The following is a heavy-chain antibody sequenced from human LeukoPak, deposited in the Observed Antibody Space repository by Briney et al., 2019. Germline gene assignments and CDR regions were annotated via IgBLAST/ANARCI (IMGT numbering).Heavy chain of an antibody. CDR1: GFTFSSYA. Sequence: GGSLRLSCAASGFTFSSYAMSWVRQAPGKGLEWVSASGSGGSTYYADSVKGRFTISRDNSKNTLYLQMNSLRAEDTAVYYCAKMVVAVIHDAFDIWGQGTMVTVSS. CDR2: SGSGGST. J-gene: IGHJ3*02. D-gene: IGHD2-15*01. V-gene: IGHV3-23*01. CDR3: AKMVVAVIHDAFDI.